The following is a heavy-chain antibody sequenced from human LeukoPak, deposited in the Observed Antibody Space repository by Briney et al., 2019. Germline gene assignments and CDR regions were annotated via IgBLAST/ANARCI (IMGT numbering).Heavy chain of an antibody. Sequence: GASVKVSCKASGYTFTSYGISWVRQAPGQGLEWMGWISAYNGNTNYAQKLQGRVTMTTDTSTSTAYMELRSLRSEDTAVYYCASVYCSGGSCYSRPLSYYYYGMDVWGQGTTVTVSS. CDR1: GYTFTSYG. D-gene: IGHD2-15*01. V-gene: IGHV1-18*01. J-gene: IGHJ6*02. CDR3: ASVYCSGGSCYSRPLSYYYYGMDV. CDR2: ISAYNGNT.